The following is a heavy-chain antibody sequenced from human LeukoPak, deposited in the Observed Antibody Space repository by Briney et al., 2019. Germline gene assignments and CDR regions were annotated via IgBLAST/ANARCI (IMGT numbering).Heavy chain of an antibody. CDR1: GFTFSRYG. V-gene: IGHV3-23*01. CDR2: IRGSGGST. J-gene: IGHJ4*02. D-gene: IGHD2-2*01. CDR3: AKVRYQLLIDY. Sequence: GGSLRLSCEASGFTFSRYGMSWVRQAPGKGLEWVSAIRGSGGSTYYADSVKGRFTISRDNSKNTLYLQMNSLRAEDTAVYYCAKVRYQLLIDYWGQGTLVTVSS.